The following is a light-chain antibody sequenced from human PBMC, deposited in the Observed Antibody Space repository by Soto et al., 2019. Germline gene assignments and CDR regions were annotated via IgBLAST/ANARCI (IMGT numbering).Light chain of an antibody. CDR3: SSYAGSSARVV. V-gene: IGLV2-23*01. CDR2: EGT. CDR1: STDFENYNL. Sequence: QSALTQPASVSGSPGQSITISCTRSSTDFENYNLVSWYQHCPDKAPKLIIYEGTKRPSEISDRFSGSESDTTASLIISGLQPEDEADYYCSSYAGSSARVVFGGGIQLTVL. J-gene: IGLJ2*01.